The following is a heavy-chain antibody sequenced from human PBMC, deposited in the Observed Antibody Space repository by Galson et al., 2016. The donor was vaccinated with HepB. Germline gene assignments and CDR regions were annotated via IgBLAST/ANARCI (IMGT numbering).Heavy chain of an antibody. Sequence: CAISGDSVSSNSATWNWIRQSPSRGLEWLGRTYYRSKWYNDYALSVKSRITINPDTSKNQFSLQLNSVTPEDTAVYYCARGHLVVPFSFYFDYWGQGALVTVFS. CDR1: GDSVSSNSAT. CDR2: TYYRSKWYN. D-gene: IGHD2-15*01. CDR3: ARGHLVVPFSFYFDY. V-gene: IGHV6-1*01. J-gene: IGHJ4*02.